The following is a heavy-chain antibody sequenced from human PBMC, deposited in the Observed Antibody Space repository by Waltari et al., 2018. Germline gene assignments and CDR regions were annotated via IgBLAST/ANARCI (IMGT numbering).Heavy chain of an antibody. J-gene: IGHJ5*02. CDR2: ITHSGST. CDR3: ARGPKYSGSYFRSGWFDP. D-gene: IGHD1-26*01. Sequence: QVQLQQWGAGLLKPSETLSLTCAVYGGSFSGYYWSWIRQPPGKGLEWIGEITHSGSTNYNPSLKSRVAISVETSKNQFSLKLSCVTAADTAVDYGARGPKYSGSYFRSGWFDPWGQGTLVTVSS. CDR1: GGSFSGYY. V-gene: IGHV4-34*01.